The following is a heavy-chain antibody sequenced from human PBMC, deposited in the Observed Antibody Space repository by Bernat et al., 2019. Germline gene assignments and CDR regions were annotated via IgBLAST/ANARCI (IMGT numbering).Heavy chain of an antibody. J-gene: IGHJ6*02. CDR2: INPNSGGP. Sequence: QVQLVQSGAEVKKPGASVKVSCKASGYTFTGYYMHWVRQAPGQGLEWMGWINPNSGGPNYAQKFQGWVTMTRDTSISTAYMELSRLRSDDTAVYYCARDYISSVTTSDYYYGMDVWGQGTTVTVSS. V-gene: IGHV1-2*04. CDR3: ARDYISSVTTSDYYYGMDV. D-gene: IGHD4-17*01. CDR1: GYTFTGYY.